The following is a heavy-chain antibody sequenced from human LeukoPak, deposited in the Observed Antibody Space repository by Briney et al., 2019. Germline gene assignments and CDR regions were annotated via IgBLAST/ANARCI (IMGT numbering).Heavy chain of an antibody. Sequence: PSETLSLTCTVSAGSISSSDYYWGWIRQSPGKGLEWIGRISYSGKTYYNPSLKSRVTLSVDTSKNHFSLRLSSVTAADTAVYYCSRLTHSYYSDTSGYYPYYYMDVWGEGTTVTVSS. V-gene: IGHV4-39*02. CDR2: ISYSGKT. CDR1: AGSISSSDYY. CDR3: SRLTHSYYSDTSGYYPYYYMDV. J-gene: IGHJ6*03. D-gene: IGHD3-22*01.